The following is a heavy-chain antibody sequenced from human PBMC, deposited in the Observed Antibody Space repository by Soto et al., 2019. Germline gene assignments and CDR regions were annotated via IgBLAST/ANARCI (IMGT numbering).Heavy chain of an antibody. D-gene: IGHD2-15*01. CDR1: GGSISSSSYY. Sequence: QLQLQESGPGLVKPSETLSLTCTVSGGSISSSSYYWGWIRQPPGKGLEWIGSIYYSGSTYYNPSLKSRVTISVDTSKSQSSLKLSSVSAAATAVYYCARLLLVVAAKVHRAFWGQGTLVPVSS. J-gene: IGHJ4*02. V-gene: IGHV4-39*01. CDR2: IYYSGST. CDR3: ARLLLVVAAKVHRAF.